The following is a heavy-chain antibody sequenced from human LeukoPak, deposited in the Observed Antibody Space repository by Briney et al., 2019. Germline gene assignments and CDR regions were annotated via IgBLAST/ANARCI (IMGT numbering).Heavy chain of an antibody. D-gene: IGHD1-26*01. CDR3: ARPGSYTRVCAFDI. Sequence: SETLSLTCTVSGGSISSYYWSWIRQPPGKGLEWIGYIYYSGSTNYNPSLKSRVTISVDTSKNQFSLKLSSVTAADTAVYYCARPGSYTRVCAFDIWGQGTMVTVSS. CDR2: IYYSGST. CDR1: GGSISSYY. V-gene: IGHV4-59*01. J-gene: IGHJ3*02.